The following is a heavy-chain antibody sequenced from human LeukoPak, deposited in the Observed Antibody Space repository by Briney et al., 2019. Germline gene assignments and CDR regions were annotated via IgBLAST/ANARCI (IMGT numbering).Heavy chain of an antibody. J-gene: IGHJ4*02. CDR2: ISGSGGSP. CDR3: AKDRGIYYYDSSGYAPSYYFDY. V-gene: IGHV3-23*01. Sequence: GGSLRLSCAASGFTFSSYGMSWVRQAPGRGLEWVSAISGSGGSPYYADSVKGRFTISRDNSKNTLYLQMNSLRAEDTAVYYCAKDRGIYYYDSSGYAPSYYFDYWGQGTLVTVSS. D-gene: IGHD3-22*01. CDR1: GFTFSSYG.